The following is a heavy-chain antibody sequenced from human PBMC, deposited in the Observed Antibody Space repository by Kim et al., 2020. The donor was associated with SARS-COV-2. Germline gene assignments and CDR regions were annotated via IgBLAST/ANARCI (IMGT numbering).Heavy chain of an antibody. CDR3: ARVPTYGYGDYSPAYYYGMDV. V-gene: IGHV4-61*02. CDR1: GGSISSGSYY. D-gene: IGHD4-17*01. CDR2: IYTSGST. Sequence: SETLSLTCTVSGGSISSGSYYWSWIRQPAGKGLEWIGRIYTSGSTNYNPSLKSRVTISVDTSKNQFSLKLSSVTAADTAVYYCARVPTYGYGDYSPAYYYGMDVWGQGTTVTVSS. J-gene: IGHJ6*02.